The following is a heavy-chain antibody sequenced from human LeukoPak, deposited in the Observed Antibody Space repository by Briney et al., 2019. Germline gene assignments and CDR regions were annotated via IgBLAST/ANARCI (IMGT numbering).Heavy chain of an antibody. V-gene: IGHV1-46*01. Sequence: SVKVSCKASGYTFTSYYMHWVRQAPGQGLEWMGIINPSGGSTSYAQKFQGRVTMTRDTSTSTVYMELSSLRSEDTAVYYCATGSPSYYSGSGSYLDYWGQGTLVTVSS. J-gene: IGHJ4*02. D-gene: IGHD3-10*01. CDR3: ATGSPSYYSGSGSYLDY. CDR1: GYTFTSYY. CDR2: INPSGGST.